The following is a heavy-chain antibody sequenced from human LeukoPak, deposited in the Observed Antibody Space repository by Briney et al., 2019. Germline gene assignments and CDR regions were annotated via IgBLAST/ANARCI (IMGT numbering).Heavy chain of an antibody. CDR2: ISGSNSYI. V-gene: IGHV3-21*01. CDR3: ARVGYDFWSGPFDI. CDR1: GFTFSSYT. Sequence: GGSLRLSCAASGFTFSSYTMHWIRQAPGKGLEWVSSISGSNSYIFYADSVKGRFTISRDNAKNSLYLQMNSLRAEDTAVYYCARVGYDFWSGPFDIWGQGTMVTVSS. J-gene: IGHJ3*02. D-gene: IGHD3-3*01.